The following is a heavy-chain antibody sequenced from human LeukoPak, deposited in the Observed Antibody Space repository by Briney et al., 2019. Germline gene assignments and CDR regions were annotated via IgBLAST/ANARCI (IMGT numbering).Heavy chain of an antibody. CDR2: IYYSGST. D-gene: IGHD5-18*01. CDR3: ARVGYSYGYGIDY. Sequence: SQTLSLTCTVSGGSISSGDYYWSWIRQPPGKGLEWIGYIYYSGSTYYNPSLKSRVTISVDTSKNQFSRKLSSVTAADTAVYYCARVGYSYGYGIDYWGQGTLVTVSS. J-gene: IGHJ4*02. CDR1: GGSISSGDYY. V-gene: IGHV4-30-4*01.